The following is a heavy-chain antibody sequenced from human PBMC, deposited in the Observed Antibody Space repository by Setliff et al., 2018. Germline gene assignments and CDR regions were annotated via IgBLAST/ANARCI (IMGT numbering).Heavy chain of an antibody. Sequence: GGSLRLSCAASGFTFSSYAMTWVRQAPGKGLEWVSLIYTGGSTHYADSVKGRFTISRDSSKNTLYLQMNNLRAEDTATYYCVKGSGFYDYWGQGAPVTVSS. CDR3: VKGSGFYDY. D-gene: IGHD3-22*01. CDR2: IYTGGST. CDR1: GFTFSSYA. V-gene: IGHV3-23*03. J-gene: IGHJ4*02.